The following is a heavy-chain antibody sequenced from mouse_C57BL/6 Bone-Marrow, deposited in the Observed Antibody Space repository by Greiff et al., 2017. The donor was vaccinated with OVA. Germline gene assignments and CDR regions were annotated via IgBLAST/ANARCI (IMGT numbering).Heavy chain of an antibody. D-gene: IGHD3-1*01. CDR2: IDPYSGCT. Sequence: QVQLQQPGAELVKPGASVKLSCKASGYTFTSYWMHWVKQRPGRGLEWIGRIDPYSGCTKYNEKFKSKATLTVDTPSSTACMQLCSLTSEDSAVCDCARGHRYAMDYWGQGTSVTVSS. V-gene: IGHV1-72*01. J-gene: IGHJ4*01. CDR1: GYTFTSYW. CDR3: ARGHRYAMDY.